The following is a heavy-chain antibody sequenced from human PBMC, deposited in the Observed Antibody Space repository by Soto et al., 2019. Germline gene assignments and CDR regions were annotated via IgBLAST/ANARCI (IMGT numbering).Heavy chain of an antibody. J-gene: IGHJ4*02. V-gene: IGHV4-30-4*01. Sequence: TLSLTCTVSGGCMSGGDYYWGWIRQPPGKGLEWIGYIYYSGSTYYNPSLKSRVTISVDTSKNQFSLKLSSVTAADTAVYYCARCTRRYEILTGYYRTGAVDVWGQGTLVTVSS. D-gene: IGHD3-9*01. CDR2: IYYSGST. CDR3: ARCTRRYEILTGYYRTGAVDV. CDR1: GGCMSGGDYY.